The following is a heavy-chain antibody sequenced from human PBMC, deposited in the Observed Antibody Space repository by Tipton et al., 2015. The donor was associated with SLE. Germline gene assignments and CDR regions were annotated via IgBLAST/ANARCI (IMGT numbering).Heavy chain of an antibody. CDR1: GGSISGYY. CDR3: ARDRYCGAGSCFDWYFDL. J-gene: IGHJ2*01. CDR2: IHYRGST. Sequence: LRLSCTVSGGSISGYYWSWVRQPPGQGLEWIGYIHYRGSTNYNPSLKSRVTISLDTSENQFSLKLSSVTAVDTAVYYCARDRYCGAGSCFDWYFDLWGRGTLVTVSS. V-gene: IGHV4-59*01. D-gene: IGHD2-15*01.